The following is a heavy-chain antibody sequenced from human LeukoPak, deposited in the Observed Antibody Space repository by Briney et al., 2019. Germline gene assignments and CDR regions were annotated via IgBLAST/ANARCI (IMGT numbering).Heavy chain of an antibody. V-gene: IGHV3-21*06. CDR2: ISSSSSYM. CDR3: ARDRDVPAIGMDV. Sequence: GGSLRLSCAASGFTFSSYTMNWVRQAPGKGLEWVSSISSSSSYMYYADSVKGRFTISRDNAKNSLYLQMNSLRAEDTAVYYCARDRDVPAIGMDVWGQGATVTVSS. CDR1: GFTFSSYT. J-gene: IGHJ6*02.